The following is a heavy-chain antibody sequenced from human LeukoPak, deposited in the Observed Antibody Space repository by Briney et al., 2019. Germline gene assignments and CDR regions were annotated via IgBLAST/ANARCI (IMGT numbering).Heavy chain of an antibody. J-gene: IGHJ4*02. CDR3: ARSIGVHDYYGSGSYLNY. Sequence: GASVKVSCKASGGTFSRYAISWVRQAPGQGLEWMGRIIPFLGIANYAQKFQGRVTMTRDTSISTAYMELSSLRSDDTAVYSCARSIGVHDYYGSGSYLNYWGQGTLVTVSS. CDR2: IIPFLGIA. D-gene: IGHD3-10*01. V-gene: IGHV1-69*04. CDR1: GGTFSRYA.